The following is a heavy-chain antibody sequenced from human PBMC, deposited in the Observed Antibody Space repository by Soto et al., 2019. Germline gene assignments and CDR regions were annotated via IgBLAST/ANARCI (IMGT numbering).Heavy chain of an antibody. CDR1: GYTFTGDV. J-gene: IGHJ4*02. CDR3: ARGGRITIFGVVPRSYYFDY. V-gene: IGHV1-18*01. Sequence: ASLKRSCKASGYTFTGDVVGWLRQAPEQGLEWMGWISAYNGNTNYAQKLQGRVTMTTDTSTSTAYMELRSLRSDDTAVYYCARGGRITIFGVVPRSYYFDYWGQGTLVTVSS. CDR2: ISAYNGNT. D-gene: IGHD3-3*01.